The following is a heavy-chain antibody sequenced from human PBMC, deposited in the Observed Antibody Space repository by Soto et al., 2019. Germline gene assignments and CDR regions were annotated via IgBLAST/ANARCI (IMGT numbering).Heavy chain of an antibody. V-gene: IGHV3-9*01. CDR1: GFTFDDYA. D-gene: IGHD3-3*01. CDR3: AKDIGAFDI. CDR2: ISWNSGSI. J-gene: IGHJ3*02. Sequence: EVQLVESGGGLVQPGRSLRLSCAASGFTFDDYAMHWVRQAPGKGLEWVLGISWNSGSIGYADSVKGRFTISRDNAKNSLYLQMNSLRAEDTALYYCAKDIGAFDIWGQGTMVTVSS.